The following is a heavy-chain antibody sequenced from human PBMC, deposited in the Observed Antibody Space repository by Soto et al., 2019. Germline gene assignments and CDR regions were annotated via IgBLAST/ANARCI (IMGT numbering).Heavy chain of an antibody. J-gene: IGHJ3*02. D-gene: IGHD1-26*01. CDR3: AKFVGAPLYAFDI. CDR2: ISGSGDLT. Sequence: GGSLRLSCAASGFTSSNYAMSWVRQAPGKGLEWVSTISGSGDLTYYADSVKGRFTISRDNSRNTLYLQMNSLRAEDTAVYYCAKFVGAPLYAFDIWGQGTMVTVSS. V-gene: IGHV3-23*01. CDR1: GFTSSNYA.